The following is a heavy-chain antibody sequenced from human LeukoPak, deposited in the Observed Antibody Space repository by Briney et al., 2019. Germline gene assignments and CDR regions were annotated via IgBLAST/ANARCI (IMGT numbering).Heavy chain of an antibody. CDR3: ARDRLLCADYYYGMDV. CDR2: IYYSGST. J-gene: IGHJ6*04. D-gene: IGHD3-10*02. CDR1: GGSISSGGYY. V-gene: IGHV4-31*03. Sequence: SQTLSLTCTVSGGSISSGGYYWSWIRQHPGKGLEWIGYIYYSGSTYYNPSLKSRVTISVDTSKNQFSLKLSSVTAADTAVYYCARDRLLCADYYYGMDVWGKGTTVTVSS.